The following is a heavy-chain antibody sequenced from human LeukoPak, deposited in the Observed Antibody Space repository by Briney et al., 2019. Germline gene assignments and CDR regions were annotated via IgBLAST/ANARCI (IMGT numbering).Heavy chain of an antibody. CDR3: AKDGVLRFLEWSAGGYFDY. V-gene: IGHV3-30*02. CDR1: GFTFSSYG. D-gene: IGHD3-3*01. J-gene: IGHJ4*02. Sequence: GGSLRLSCAASGFTFSSYGMHWVRQAPGKGLEWVAFIRYDGSNKYYADSVKGRFTISRDNSKNTLYLRMNSLRAEDTAVYYCAKDGVLRFLEWSAGGYFDYWGQGTLVTVSS. CDR2: IRYDGSNK.